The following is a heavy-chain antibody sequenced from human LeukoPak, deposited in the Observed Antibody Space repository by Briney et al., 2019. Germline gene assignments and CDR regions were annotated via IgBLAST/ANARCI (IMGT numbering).Heavy chain of an antibody. Sequence: GASVKVSCKASGYTFTSYGINWVRQAPGQELEWMGWISTYNGNTKYAQRLQGRVTMTTDTSTSTAYMELRTLRSDDTAVYYCARWDYYDSSGYYSSDYWGQGTLVTVSS. CDR2: ISTYNGNT. CDR3: ARWDYYDSSGYYSSDY. V-gene: IGHV1-18*01. D-gene: IGHD3-22*01. CDR1: GYTFTSYG. J-gene: IGHJ4*02.